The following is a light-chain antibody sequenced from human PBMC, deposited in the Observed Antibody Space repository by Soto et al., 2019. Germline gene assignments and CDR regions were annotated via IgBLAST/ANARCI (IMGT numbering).Light chain of an antibody. Sequence: DIQMTQSPSTLSASVGDRVTITCRASQSISSWLAWYQQKPGKAPKLLIYGASSLDSGVPSRFSGSGSGTEFPLTISSLQPDDFATYFCQHYDHYSGLTFGGGTEVEI. J-gene: IGKJ4*01. V-gene: IGKV1-5*03. CDR3: QHYDHYSGLT. CDR2: GAS. CDR1: QSISSW.